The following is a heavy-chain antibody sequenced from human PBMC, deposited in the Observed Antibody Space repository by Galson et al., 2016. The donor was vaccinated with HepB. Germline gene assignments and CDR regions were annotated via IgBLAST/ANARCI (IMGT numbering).Heavy chain of an antibody. Sequence: SLRLSCAASGFTFSSYWMHWVRQVPGKGLVWVSRIDTDGSSTTYAHSVKGRFTISRDNAKNTVYLEMNSLRAEDTAVYFCARALIDFRGEDYWGQGTLVTVSS. D-gene: IGHD3-16*01. CDR2: IDTDGSST. J-gene: IGHJ4*02. V-gene: IGHV3-74*01. CDR1: GFTFSSYW. CDR3: ARALIDFRGEDY.